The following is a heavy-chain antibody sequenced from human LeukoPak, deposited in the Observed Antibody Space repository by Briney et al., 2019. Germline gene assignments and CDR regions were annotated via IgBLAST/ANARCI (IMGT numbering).Heavy chain of an antibody. J-gene: IGHJ4*02. Sequence: PGGSLRLSCAASGFTVSSNYMSWVRQAPGKGLEWVSVIYSGGSTYYADSVKGRFTISRDNSKNTLYLQMNSLRAEDTAVYYCARDPIVVVPAANNETDYWGQGTLVTVSS. D-gene: IGHD2-2*01. CDR3: ARDPIVVVPAANNETDY. CDR1: GFTVSSNY. CDR2: IYSGGST. V-gene: IGHV3-66*02.